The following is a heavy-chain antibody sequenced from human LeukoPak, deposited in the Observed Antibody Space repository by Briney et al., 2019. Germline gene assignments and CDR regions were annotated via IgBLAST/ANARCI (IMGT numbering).Heavy chain of an antibody. Sequence: SETLSLTCAVYGGSFSGYYWSWIRQPPGKGLEWIREINHSGSTNYNPSLKSRATISVDTSKNQFSLKLSSVTATDTALYYCARSRDGYHPLDYWGQGTLVTVSS. CDR1: GGSFSGYY. D-gene: IGHD5-24*01. CDR3: ARSRDGYHPLDY. J-gene: IGHJ4*02. V-gene: IGHV4-34*01. CDR2: INHSGST.